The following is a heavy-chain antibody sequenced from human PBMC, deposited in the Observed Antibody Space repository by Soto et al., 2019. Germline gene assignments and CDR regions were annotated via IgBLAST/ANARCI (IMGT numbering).Heavy chain of an antibody. V-gene: IGHV5-51*01. CDR3: ARQVAAAGHYCYYGMDV. J-gene: IGHJ6*02. Sequence: GESLKISCKGSGYSFTSYWIGWVRQMPGKGLEWMGIIYPGDSDTRYSPSFQGQVTISADKSISTAYLQWSSLKASDTAMYYCARQVAAAGHYCYYGMDVWGQGTTVTVSS. D-gene: IGHD6-13*01. CDR1: GYSFTSYW. CDR2: IYPGDSDT.